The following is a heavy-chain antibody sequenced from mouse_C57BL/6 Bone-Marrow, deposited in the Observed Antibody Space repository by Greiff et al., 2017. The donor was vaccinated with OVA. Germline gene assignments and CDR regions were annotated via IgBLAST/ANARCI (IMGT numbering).Heavy chain of an antibody. V-gene: IGHV5-15*01. CDR3: ARQGTSYAMDY. CDR1: GFTFSDYG. Sequence: EVHLVESGGGLVQPGGSLKLSCAASGFTFSDYGMAWVRQAPRTGPEWVAFISNLAYSIYYADNVTGRFTISRENAKNTLYLKMSSLRSEDTAMYYCARQGTSYAMDYWGQGTSVTVSS. D-gene: IGHD3-3*01. CDR2: ISNLAYSI. J-gene: IGHJ4*01.